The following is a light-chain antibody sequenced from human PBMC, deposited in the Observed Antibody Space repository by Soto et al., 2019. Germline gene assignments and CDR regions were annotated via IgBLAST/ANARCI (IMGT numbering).Light chain of an antibody. CDR1: SSDVGGYNY. CDR2: EVS. CDR3: SSYAGSNNFV. Sequence: QSVLTQPPYASGSPGQSVTISCSGTSSDVGGYNYVSWHQQHPGKAPKLMIYEVSKRPSGVPDRFSGSKSGNTASLIVSGLQAEDEADYYCSSYAGSNNFVFGTGTKVTVL. J-gene: IGLJ1*01. V-gene: IGLV2-8*01.